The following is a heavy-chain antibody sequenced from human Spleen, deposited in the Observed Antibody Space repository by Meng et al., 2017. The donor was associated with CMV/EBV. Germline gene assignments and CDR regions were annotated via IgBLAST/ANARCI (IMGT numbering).Heavy chain of an antibody. D-gene: IGHD3-10*01. CDR2: IRYDGSNK. CDR1: GFTFSSYG. CDR3: AKIRAVWDYFHY. V-gene: IGHV3-30*02. Sequence: GGSLRLSCAASGFTFSSYGMHWVRQAPGKGLEWVAFIRYDGSNKYYADSVKGRFTISRDNSRNTVYLQMNSLRGEDTAIYYCAKIRAVWDYFHYWGQGALVTVSS. J-gene: IGHJ4*02.